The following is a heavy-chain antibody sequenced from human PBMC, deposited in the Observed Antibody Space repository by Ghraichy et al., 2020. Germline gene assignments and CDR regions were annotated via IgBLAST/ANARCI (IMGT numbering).Heavy chain of an antibody. D-gene: IGHD4-11*01. Sequence: SQTLSLTCTVSGGSISTYYWSWIRQPPGKGLEWIGYISYSGSTNYNPSLKSRVTISVDTSKNQFSLKLSSVTAADTAVYYCARGLYSDYDFDYWGQGTLVTVFS. CDR1: GGSISTYY. J-gene: IGHJ4*02. CDR2: ISYSGST. V-gene: IGHV4-59*01. CDR3: ARGLYSDYDFDY.